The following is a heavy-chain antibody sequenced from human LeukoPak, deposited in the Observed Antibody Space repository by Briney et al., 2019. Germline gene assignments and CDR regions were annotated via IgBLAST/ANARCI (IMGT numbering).Heavy chain of an antibody. D-gene: IGHD3-3*01. V-gene: IGHV4-39*07. CDR3: AREGDYDFWSGPWDWFDP. Sequence: KTSETLSLTCTVSGASISSNTYYWAWIRQSPGKGLEWIGSIFNAGSTFYNPSLTSRVTISVDKSKNQFSLKLSSVTAADTAVYYCAREGDYDFWSGPWDWFDPWGQGTLVTVSS. CDR2: IFNAGST. CDR1: GASISSNTYY. J-gene: IGHJ5*02.